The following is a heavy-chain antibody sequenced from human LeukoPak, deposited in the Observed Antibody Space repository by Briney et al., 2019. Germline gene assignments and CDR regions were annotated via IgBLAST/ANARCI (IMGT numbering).Heavy chain of an antibody. J-gene: IGHJ5*02. CDR2: IYYSGSTYYSGST. CDR3: ARHKGSRITMVRGEHGRYWFDP. V-gene: IGHV4-59*08. Sequence: PSETLSLTCTVSGGSISSYYWTWIRQPPGKGLEWIGYIYYSGSTYYSGSTNYNPSLKSRVTISVDTSKNQFSLKLSSVTAADTAVYYCARHKGSRITMVRGEHGRYWFDPWGQGTLVTVSS. D-gene: IGHD3-10*01. CDR1: GGSISSYY.